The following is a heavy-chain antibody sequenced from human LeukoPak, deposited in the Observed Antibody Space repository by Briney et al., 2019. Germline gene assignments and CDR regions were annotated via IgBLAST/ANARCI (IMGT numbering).Heavy chain of an antibody. J-gene: IGHJ3*02. CDR1: GYTLTELS. D-gene: IGHD3-10*01. CDR3: ATDVYGSGSGAFDI. V-gene: IGHV1-24*01. CDR2: FDPEDGET. Sequence: ASVKVSCKVSGYTLTELSMHWVRQAPGKGLEWMGGFDPEDGETIYAQKFQGRVTMTEDTSTDTAYMELSSLRSEDTAVYYCATDVYGSGSGAFDIWGQGTMVTVSS.